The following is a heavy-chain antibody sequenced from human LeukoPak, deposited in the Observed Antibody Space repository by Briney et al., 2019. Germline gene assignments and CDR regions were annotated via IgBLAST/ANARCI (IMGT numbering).Heavy chain of an antibody. CDR2: ISAYNGNT. Sequence: ASVNVSCKASGYTFTSYGISWVRQAPGQGLEWMGWISAYNGNTNYAQKLQGRVTMTTDTSTSTAYMELRSLRSDDTAVYYCARPGYCSGGSCYLGWFDPWGQGTLVTVSS. D-gene: IGHD2-15*01. J-gene: IGHJ5*02. V-gene: IGHV1-18*01. CDR1: GYTFTSYG. CDR3: ARPGYCSGGSCYLGWFDP.